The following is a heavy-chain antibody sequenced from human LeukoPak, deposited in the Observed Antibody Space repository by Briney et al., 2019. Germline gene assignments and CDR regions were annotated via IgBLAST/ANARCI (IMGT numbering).Heavy chain of an antibody. CDR3: ARVILRNPDV. D-gene: IGHD1-14*01. J-gene: IGHJ6*02. V-gene: IGHV3-21*01. CDR2: ISSSSSYI. CDR1: GFTFSSYS. Sequence: GGSLRLSCAASGFTFSSYSMNWVRQAPGKGLEWVSSISSSSSYIYYADSVKGRFTISRDNAKNSPYLQMNSLRAEDTAVYYCARVILRNPDVWGQGTTVTVSS.